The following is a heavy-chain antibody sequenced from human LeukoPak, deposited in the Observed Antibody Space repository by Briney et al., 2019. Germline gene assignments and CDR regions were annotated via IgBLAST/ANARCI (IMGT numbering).Heavy chain of an antibody. Sequence: PGGSLRLSCAASGFNFDYYAMYWVRQVPGKGLEWVSGITRSSGTVDYAASVKGRFTISRDNAKNSLYLQMNSLRSEDTAFYYCAKALHPLTTVTRGALDIWGQGTMVTVSS. CDR3: AKALHPLTTVTRGALDI. CDR2: ITRSSGTV. CDR1: GFNFDYYA. J-gene: IGHJ3*02. D-gene: IGHD4-17*01. V-gene: IGHV3-9*01.